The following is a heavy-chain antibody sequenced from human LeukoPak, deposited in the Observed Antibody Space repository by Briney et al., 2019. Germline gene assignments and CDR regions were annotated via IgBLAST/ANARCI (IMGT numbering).Heavy chain of an antibody. CDR1: GGSISSYY. CDR2: IYYSGST. Sequence: PSETLSLTCTVSGGSISSYYWSWIRQPPGKGLEWIGYIYYSGSTNYNPSHKSRVTISVDTSKNQFSLKLSSVTAADTAVYYCARQRREGATGVDYWGQGTLVTASS. CDR3: ARQRREGATGVDY. V-gene: IGHV4-59*08. D-gene: IGHD1-26*01. J-gene: IGHJ4*02.